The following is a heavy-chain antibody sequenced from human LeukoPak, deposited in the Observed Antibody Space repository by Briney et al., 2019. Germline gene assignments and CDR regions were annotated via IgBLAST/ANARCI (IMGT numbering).Heavy chain of an antibody. CDR1: GFTFSSYW. D-gene: IGHD3-22*01. J-gene: IGHJ4*02. Sequence: GGSLRLSCAASGFTFSSYWMHWVRQAPGKGLVWVSRINSDGSSTSYADSVKGRFTISRDNSKNTLYLQMNSLRAEDTAVYYCAKSHARNYYDSSGYNRYYFDYWGQGTLVTVSS. CDR3: AKSHARNYYDSSGYNRYYFDY. CDR2: INSDGSST. V-gene: IGHV3-74*01.